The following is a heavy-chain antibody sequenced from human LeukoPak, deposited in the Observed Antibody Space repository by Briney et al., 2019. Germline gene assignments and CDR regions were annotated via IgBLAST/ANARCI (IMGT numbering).Heavy chain of an antibody. CDR3: ARGAYSYPLNAFDI. J-gene: IGHJ3*02. D-gene: IGHD5-18*01. CDR1: ASTFSSYS. CDR2: IDTSSNYI. Sequence: PGGSLRLSCAASASTFSSYSMNWVRQAPGKGLEWVSYIDTSSNYIYYADSVKGRFTISRDNAKNSLYLQMNSLRAEDTAVYYCARGAYSYPLNAFDIWGQGTMVIVSS. V-gene: IGHV3-21*01.